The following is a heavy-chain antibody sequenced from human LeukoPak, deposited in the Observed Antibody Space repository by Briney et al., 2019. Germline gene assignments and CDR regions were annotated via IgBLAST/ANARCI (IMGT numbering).Heavy chain of an antibody. Sequence: GGSLRLSCAASGFTFDNYGMSWVRLAPGKGLEWVSGINWNGGSIGYAHSVKGRFTISRDDAKNSLYLQMNSLRAEDTALYYCARVGIYGDYGRYFDYWGQGTLVTVSS. CDR1: GFTFDNYG. CDR2: INWNGGSI. CDR3: ARVGIYGDYGRYFDY. D-gene: IGHD4-17*01. V-gene: IGHV3-20*04. J-gene: IGHJ4*02.